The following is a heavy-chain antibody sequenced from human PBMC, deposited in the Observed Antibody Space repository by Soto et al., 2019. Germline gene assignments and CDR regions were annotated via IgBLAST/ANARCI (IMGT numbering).Heavy chain of an antibody. D-gene: IGHD3-10*01. CDR3: ARVFGFGGMDV. V-gene: IGHV4-59*01. CDR2: IYYSGST. Sequence: PSETLSLTCSVSGGSITSGYWTWIRHPPGKGLEWNGYIYYSGSTNYNPSLKSRVTISVDTSKNQFSLKLSSVTAADTAVYYCARVFGFGGMDVWGQGTTVTVSS. J-gene: IGHJ6*02. CDR1: GGSITSGY.